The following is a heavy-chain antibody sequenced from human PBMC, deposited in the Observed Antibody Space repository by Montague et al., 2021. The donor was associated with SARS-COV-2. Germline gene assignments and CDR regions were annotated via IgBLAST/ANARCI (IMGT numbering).Heavy chain of an antibody. V-gene: IGHV4-34*01. CDR2: INHRGLT. J-gene: IGHJ4*02. CDR1: GESFSENI. Sequence: SETLSLTCAVYGESFSENIWNWIRQPPGKGLEWIGEINHRGLTKYNPSLNSRVTLSVDTSRNQFSLKLNSVAAADTAMYYCVRSVGRRGTLYSSGWSKYPFDFRGQGTLVTVSS. D-gene: IGHD6-19*01. CDR3: VRSVGRRGTLYSSGWSKYPFDF.